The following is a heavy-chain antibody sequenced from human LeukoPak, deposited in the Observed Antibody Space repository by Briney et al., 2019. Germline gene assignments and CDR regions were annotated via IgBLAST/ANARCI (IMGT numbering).Heavy chain of an antibody. CDR2: IYYSGST. CDR3: ATMLFYDFWSGSFGAFDI. V-gene: IGHV4-59*01. CDR1: GGSISSYY. J-gene: IGHJ3*02. Sequence: SETLSLTCTGSGGSISSYYWSWIRQPPGKGLEWIRYIYYSGSTNYNPSLRSRVTISVDTSKNQFSLKLSSVTAADTAVYYCATMLFYDFWSGSFGAFDIWGQGTMVTVSS. D-gene: IGHD3-3*01.